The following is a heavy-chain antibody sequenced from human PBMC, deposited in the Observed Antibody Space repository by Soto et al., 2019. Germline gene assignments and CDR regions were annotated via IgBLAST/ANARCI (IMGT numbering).Heavy chain of an antibody. CDR3: ARGPYIWGSYRYGNY. CDR1: GFTFSSYS. V-gene: IGHV3-48*01. D-gene: IGHD3-16*02. J-gene: IGHJ4*02. Sequence: GGSLRLSCAASGFTFSSYSMNWVRQAPGKGLEWVSYISSSSSTIYYADSVKGRFTISRDNAKNSLYLQMNSLRAEDTAVYYCARGPYIWGSYRYGNYWGQGTLVTSPQ. CDR2: ISSSSSTI.